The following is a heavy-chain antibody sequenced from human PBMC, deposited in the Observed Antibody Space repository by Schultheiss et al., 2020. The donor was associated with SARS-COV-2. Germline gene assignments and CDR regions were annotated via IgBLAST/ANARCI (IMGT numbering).Heavy chain of an antibody. CDR2: IIPIFGIA. J-gene: IGHJ4*02. Sequence: SVKVSCKASGGTFSSYAISWVRQAPGQGLEWMGRIIPIFGIANYAQKFQGRVTITADESTSTAYMELSSLRSEDTAVYYCATGPILEWLLYFDYWGQGTLVTVSS. D-gene: IGHD3-3*01. V-gene: IGHV1-69*13. CDR3: ATGPILEWLLYFDY. CDR1: GGTFSSYA.